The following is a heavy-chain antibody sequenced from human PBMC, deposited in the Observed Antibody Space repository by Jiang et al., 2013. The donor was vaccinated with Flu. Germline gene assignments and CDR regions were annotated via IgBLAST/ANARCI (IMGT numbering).Heavy chain of an antibody. CDR2: ISYDGSSK. D-gene: IGHD3-22*01. V-gene: IGHV3-30-3*01. J-gene: IGHJ4*02. CDR3: ARVEGSSYYDSVAKLLY. Sequence: RLSCAASGFSFSNYVMHWVRQPPGKGLEWVALISYDGSSKYYTDSVKGRFTISRDNSKNMVYLQMNSLRVEDTAMYYCARVEGSSYYDSVAKLLYWGQGTLVTVSS. CDR1: GFSFSNYV.